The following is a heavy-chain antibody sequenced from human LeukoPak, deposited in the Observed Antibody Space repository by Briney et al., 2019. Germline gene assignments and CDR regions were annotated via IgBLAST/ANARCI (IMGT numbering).Heavy chain of an antibody. J-gene: IGHJ4*02. CDR1: GYTFTGYY. Sequence: ASVTVSCKASGYTFTGYYMHWVRQAPGQGLEWMGIINPSGGSTGYAQKFQGRFTMTRDTSTTTVYMELSSLRSEDTAVYYCARDREEGYNSYYFDSWGQGTLVIVSS. D-gene: IGHD5-24*01. V-gene: IGHV1-46*01. CDR3: ARDREEGYNSYYFDS. CDR2: INPSGGST.